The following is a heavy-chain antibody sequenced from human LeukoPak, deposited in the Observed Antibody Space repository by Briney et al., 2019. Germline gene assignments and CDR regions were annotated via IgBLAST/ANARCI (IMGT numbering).Heavy chain of an antibody. V-gene: IGHV3-21*01. CDR1: GFTFSSYS. Sequence: PGGSLRLSCAASGFTFSSYSMNWARQAPGKGLEWVSSISSSSSYIYYADSVKGRFTISRDNAKNSLYLQMNSLRAEDTAVYYCARELGGIVVVPAANDYWGQGTLVTVSS. D-gene: IGHD2-2*01. CDR2: ISSSSSYI. J-gene: IGHJ4*02. CDR3: ARELGGIVVVPAANDY.